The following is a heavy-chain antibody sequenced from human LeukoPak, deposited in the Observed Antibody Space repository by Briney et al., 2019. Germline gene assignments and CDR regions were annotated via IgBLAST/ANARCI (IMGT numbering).Heavy chain of an antibody. CDR2: FDPEDGET. CDR3: ATLRPLNWGVDY. Sequence: ASVKVSCKVSGYTLTELSMHWVRQAPGKGLEWMGGFDPEDGETIYAQKFQGRVTMTEDTSTDTAYMGLSSLRSEDTAVYYCATLRPLNWGVDYWGQGTLVTVSS. J-gene: IGHJ4*02. V-gene: IGHV1-24*01. D-gene: IGHD7-27*01. CDR1: GYTLTELS.